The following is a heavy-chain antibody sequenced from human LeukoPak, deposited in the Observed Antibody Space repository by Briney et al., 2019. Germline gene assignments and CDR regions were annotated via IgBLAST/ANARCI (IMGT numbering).Heavy chain of an antibody. J-gene: IGHJ4*02. CDR2: SYYSGST. Sequence: SQTLSLTCTVSGGSISSGGYYWSWIRQHPGKGLEWIVYSYYSGSTYYNPSLKSRVTISVDTSKNQFSLKPSSVTAADTAVYYCARDSSTSGIDYWGQGTLVTVSS. CDR3: ARDSSTSGIDY. V-gene: IGHV4-31*03. CDR1: GGSISSGGYY. D-gene: IGHD2-2*01.